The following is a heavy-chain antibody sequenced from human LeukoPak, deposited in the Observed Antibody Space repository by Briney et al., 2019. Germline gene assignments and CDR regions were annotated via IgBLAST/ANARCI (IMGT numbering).Heavy chain of an antibody. V-gene: IGHV3-66*01. D-gene: IGHD3-9*01. CDR1: GFTVSSNY. CDR3: ARGHNFGRLHPFDY. Sequence: GGSLRLSCAASGFTVSSNYMSWVRQAPGKGLEWVSVIYSGGSTYYADSMKGRFTISRDNSKNTLYLQMNSLRAEDTAVYYCARGHNFGRLHPFDYWGQGTLVTVSS. CDR2: IYSGGST. J-gene: IGHJ4*02.